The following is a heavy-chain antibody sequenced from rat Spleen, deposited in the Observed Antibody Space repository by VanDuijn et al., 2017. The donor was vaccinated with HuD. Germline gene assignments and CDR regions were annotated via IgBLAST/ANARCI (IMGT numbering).Heavy chain of an antibody. Sequence: QVRLKESGPGLVQPSETLSLTCTVSGFSLTTYTVSWVRQPPGKGLERMGGIWGDGSTDYNSVLKSRLSISRDTSRSQVFLKMNSLQTDDTAIYFCTRTYGGYTSNWFPYWGQGSLVTVSS. J-gene: IGHJ3*01. CDR1: GFSLTTYT. CDR3: TRTYGGYTSNWFPY. CDR2: IWGDGST. V-gene: IGHV2-15*01. D-gene: IGHD1-11*01.